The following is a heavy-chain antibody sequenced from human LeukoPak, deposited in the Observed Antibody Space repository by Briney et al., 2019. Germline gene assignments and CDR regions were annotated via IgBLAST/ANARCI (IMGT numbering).Heavy chain of an antibody. V-gene: IGHV4-30-4*01. J-gene: IGHJ1*01. D-gene: IGHD4-17*01. CDR3: ARTPPSPYGDSSYFQH. CDR1: GGSISSGDYY. CDR2: IYYSGST. Sequence: SETLSLTCTVSGGSISSGDYYWSWIRQPPGKGPEWIGYIYYSGSTYYNPSLKSRVTISVDTSKNQFSLKLSSVTAADTAVYYCARTPPSPYGDSSYFQHWGQGTLVTVFS.